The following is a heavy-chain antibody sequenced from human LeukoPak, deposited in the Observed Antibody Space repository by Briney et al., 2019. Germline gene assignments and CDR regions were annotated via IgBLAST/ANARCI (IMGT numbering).Heavy chain of an antibody. D-gene: IGHD6-13*01. CDR2: IRYDGSNK. V-gene: IGHV3-30*02. CDR1: GFTFSSYG. Sequence: GGSLRLSCAASGFTFSSYGMHWVRQAPGKGLEWEAFIRYDGSNKYFADSVKGRFTISRDSSKNTLYLQMNSLRAEDTAVYYCARDRSNVAATDGWFDPWGQGTLVTVSS. J-gene: IGHJ5*02. CDR3: ARDRSNVAATDGWFDP.